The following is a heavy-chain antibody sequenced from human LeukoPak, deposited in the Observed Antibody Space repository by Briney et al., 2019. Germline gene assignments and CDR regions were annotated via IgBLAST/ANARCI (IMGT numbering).Heavy chain of an antibody. Sequence: ASVKVSCKTSGSTFTGAYMHWVRQAPGQGLEWMGWINPNTGETKFAQRFQGRVTLIRDTAISTVYMDLGGLRSDDTAVYYCARVLFNSGYDYWGQGSLVTVSS. CDR2: INPNTGET. V-gene: IGHV1-2*02. D-gene: IGHD3-9*01. CDR1: GSTFTGAY. CDR3: ARVLFNSGYDY. J-gene: IGHJ4*02.